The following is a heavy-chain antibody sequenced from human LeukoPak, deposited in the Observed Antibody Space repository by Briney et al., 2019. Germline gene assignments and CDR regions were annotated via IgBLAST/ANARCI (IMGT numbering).Heavy chain of an antibody. J-gene: IGHJ4*02. CDR1: GGTFSSYA. V-gene: IGHV1-69*13. Sequence: SVKVSCKAFGGTFSSYAISWVRQAPGQGLEWMGGIIPIFGTANYAQKFQGRVTITADESTSTAYMELSSLRSEDTAVYYCARGICSSTSCYHANWGQGTLVTVSS. D-gene: IGHD2-2*01. CDR2: IIPIFGTA. CDR3: ARGICSSTSCYHAN.